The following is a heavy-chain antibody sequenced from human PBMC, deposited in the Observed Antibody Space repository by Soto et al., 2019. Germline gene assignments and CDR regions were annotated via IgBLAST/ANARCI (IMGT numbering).Heavy chain of an antibody. Sequence: SGPTLGNPTQTVTLTCTFSGFSLSTDYVCVGWIRRPPGNALDWLAVIYWDDDKRYSPSLKSRLTITKDTSKNKVLLTMTNMDPVDTATYLCARSKYSSSPFAYWGQGALVTVSS. CDR1: GFSLSTDYVC. CDR3: ARSKYSSSPFAY. D-gene: IGHD6-6*01. V-gene: IGHV2-5*02. CDR2: IYWDDDK. J-gene: IGHJ4*02.